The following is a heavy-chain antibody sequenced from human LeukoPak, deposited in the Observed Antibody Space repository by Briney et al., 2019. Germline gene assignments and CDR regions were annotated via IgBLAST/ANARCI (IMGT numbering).Heavy chain of an antibody. CDR2: INPNSGGT. CDR3: ARALGGGWYTGSAFDI. J-gene: IGHJ3*02. CDR1: GYTFTNYA. V-gene: IGHV1-2*02. Sequence: ASVKVSCKASGYTFTNYAIPWVRQAPGQRLEWMGWINPNSGGTNYAQKFQGRVTMTRDTSISTAYMELSRLRSDDTAVYYCARALGGGWYTGSAFDIWGQGTMVTVSS. D-gene: IGHD6-19*01.